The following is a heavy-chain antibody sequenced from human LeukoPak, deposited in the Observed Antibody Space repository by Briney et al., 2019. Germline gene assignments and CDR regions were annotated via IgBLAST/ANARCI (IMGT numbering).Heavy chain of an antibody. D-gene: IGHD3-22*01. CDR3: TRGPGYHDSSYLDY. Sequence: GGSLRLSCAASRFTFSTYAMHWVRQAPGKGLEWVAVISYDGTNKNHADSVKGRFTISRDNSKNTPYLQMDSLRAEDTAVYYCTRGPGYHDSSYLDYWGQGTLVTVSS. CDR1: RFTFSTYA. V-gene: IGHV3-30*04. J-gene: IGHJ4*02. CDR2: ISYDGTNK.